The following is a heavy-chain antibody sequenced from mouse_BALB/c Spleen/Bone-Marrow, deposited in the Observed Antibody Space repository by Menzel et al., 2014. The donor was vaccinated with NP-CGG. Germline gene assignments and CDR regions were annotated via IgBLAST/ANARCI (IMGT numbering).Heavy chain of an antibody. J-gene: IGHJ4*01. Sequence: EVQLQQSGPELVKPGASMRISCKASGYSFTGYSMNWVKQSHGKNLEWIGLINPYNGGTSYNQKFKGEATLTVDKSSSTAYMELLSLTSEDSAVYYCARDSHDLYALDYWGQGTSVTVSS. CDR3: ARDSHDLYALDY. D-gene: IGHD2-12*01. CDR1: GYSFTGYS. V-gene: IGHV1-18*01. CDR2: INPYNGGT.